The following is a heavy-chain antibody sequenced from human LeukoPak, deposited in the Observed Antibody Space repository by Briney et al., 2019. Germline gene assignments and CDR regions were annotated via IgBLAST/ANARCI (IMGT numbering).Heavy chain of an antibody. V-gene: IGHV3-9*01. J-gene: IGHJ4*02. CDR3: AKDISAGTLWYLFDY. Sequence: GGSLRLSCAASGFTFDDYAMHWVRQAPGKGLEWVSGISWNSGSIGYADSVKGRFTISRDNAKNSLYLQMNSLRAEDTALYYCAKDISAGTLWYLFDYWGQGTLVTVSS. CDR2: ISWNSGSI. D-gene: IGHD3-10*01. CDR1: GFTFDDYA.